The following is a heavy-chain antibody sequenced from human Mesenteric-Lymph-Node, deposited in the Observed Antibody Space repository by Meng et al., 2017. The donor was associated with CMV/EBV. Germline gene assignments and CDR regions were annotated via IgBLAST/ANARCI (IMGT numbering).Heavy chain of an antibody. D-gene: IGHD3-3*01. Sequence: GESLKISCAASGFTFSSYEMNWVRQAPGKGLEWVSYISSSGSTIYYADSVKGRFTISRDNAKNSLYLQMNSLRAEDTAVYYCARVGITIFGVVPASFDYWGQGTLVTVSS. CDR2: ISSSGSTI. CDR3: ARVGITIFGVVPASFDY. CDR1: GFTFSSYE. V-gene: IGHV3-48*03. J-gene: IGHJ4*02.